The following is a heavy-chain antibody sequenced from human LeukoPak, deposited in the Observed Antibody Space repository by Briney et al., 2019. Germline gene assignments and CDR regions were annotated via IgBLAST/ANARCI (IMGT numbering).Heavy chain of an antibody. CDR2: IYHSGST. Sequence: SETLSLTCTVSGGSFSSYYWTWIRQSPGKGLEWIGYIYHSGSTNYNPSLKSRVTISIDTSKNQFSLKLTSVTAADTAVYYCARVGGPRYTNSIQFDFWGQGTQVTVSS. CDR1: GGSFSSYY. D-gene: IGHD3-16*02. V-gene: IGHV4-59*01. J-gene: IGHJ4*02. CDR3: ARVGGPRYTNSIQFDF.